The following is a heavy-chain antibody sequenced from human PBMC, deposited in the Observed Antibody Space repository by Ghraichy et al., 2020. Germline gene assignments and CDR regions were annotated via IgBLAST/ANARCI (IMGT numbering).Heavy chain of an antibody. Sequence: ASVKVSCKASGYTFTSYGISWVRQAPGQGLEWMGWISADNGYTNYALKLQGRVTMTTDTSTTTAYMELRSLRSDDTAVYYCARVLRSYYYYMDVWGKGTTVSVSS. CDR3: ARVLRSYYYYMDV. CDR2: ISADNGYT. D-gene: IGHD3-3*01. V-gene: IGHV1-18*01. J-gene: IGHJ6*03. CDR1: GYTFTSYG.